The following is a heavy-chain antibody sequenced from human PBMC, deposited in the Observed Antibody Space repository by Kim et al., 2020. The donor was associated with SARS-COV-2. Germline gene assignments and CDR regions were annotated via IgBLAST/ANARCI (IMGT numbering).Heavy chain of an antibody. Sequence: ASVKVSCKASGYTFTGYYMHWVRQAPGQGLEWMGWINPNSGGTNYAQKFQGRVTMTRDTSISTAYMELSRLRSDDTAVYYCARVGMGSSRLSTKARGGAFDIWGQGTMVTVSS. CDR3: ARVGMGSSRLSTKARGGAFDI. CDR2: INPNSGGT. CDR1: GYTFTGYY. D-gene: IGHD6-13*01. J-gene: IGHJ3*02. V-gene: IGHV1-2*02.